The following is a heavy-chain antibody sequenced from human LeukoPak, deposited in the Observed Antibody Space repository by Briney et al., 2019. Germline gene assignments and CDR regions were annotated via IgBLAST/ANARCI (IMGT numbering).Heavy chain of an antibody. CDR2: ISAIKGNT. J-gene: IGHJ6*02. D-gene: IGHD5-18*01. V-gene: IGHV1-18*01. Sequence: ASVMVSCKASGYTFTSYGISWVRQAPGQGLEWMGWISAIKGNTNYAQKLQGRVTMTTDTSTSTAYMELRSLRSDDTAVYYCAREGYSYAKDPNYYYYYGMDVWGQGTTVTVS. CDR1: GYTFTSYG. CDR3: AREGYSYAKDPNYYYYYGMDV.